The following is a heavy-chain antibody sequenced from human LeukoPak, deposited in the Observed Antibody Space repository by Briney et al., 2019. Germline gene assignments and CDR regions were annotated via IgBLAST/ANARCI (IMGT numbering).Heavy chain of an antibody. Sequence: GASVKVSCKASGYTFTGYYMHWVRQAPGQGLEWMGWINPNSGGTNYAQKFQGWVTMTRDTSISTAYMELSRLRPDDTAVYYCARDQRDSGYDSWSQGTLVTVSS. CDR3: ARDQRDSGYDS. V-gene: IGHV1-2*04. D-gene: IGHD5-12*01. J-gene: IGHJ4*02. CDR1: GYTFTGYY. CDR2: INPNSGGT.